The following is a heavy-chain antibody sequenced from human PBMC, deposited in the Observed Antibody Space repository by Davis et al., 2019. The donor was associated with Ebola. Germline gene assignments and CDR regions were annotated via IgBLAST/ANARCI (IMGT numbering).Heavy chain of an antibody. CDR1: GGSISSSSYY. V-gene: IGHV4-31*03. J-gene: IGHJ3*02. CDR3: ARKLGIVGAFDI. CDR2: IYYSGST. D-gene: IGHD7-27*01. Sequence: SETLSLTCTVSGGSISSSSYYWGWIRQPPGKGLEWIGYIYYSGSTYYNPSLKSRVTISVDTSKNQFSLKLSSVTAADTAVYYCARKLGIVGAFDIWGQGTMVTVSS.